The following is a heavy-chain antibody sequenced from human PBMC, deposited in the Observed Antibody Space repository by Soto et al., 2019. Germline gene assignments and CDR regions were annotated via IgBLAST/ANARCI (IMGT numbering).Heavy chain of an antibody. Sequence: PGGSVRLSCAASGFTFSSYGMHWVRQAPGKGLEWVAVIWYDGSNKYYADSVKGRFTISRDNSKNTLYLQMNSLRAEDTAVYYCARDRITMVRGVSPYYYYYYGMDVWGQGTTVTVSS. J-gene: IGHJ6*02. D-gene: IGHD3-10*01. CDR2: IWYDGSNK. CDR1: GFTFSSYG. V-gene: IGHV3-33*01. CDR3: ARDRITMVRGVSPYYYYYYGMDV.